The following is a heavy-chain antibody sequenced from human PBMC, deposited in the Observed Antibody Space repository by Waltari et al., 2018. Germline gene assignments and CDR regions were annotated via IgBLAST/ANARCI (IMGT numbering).Heavy chain of an antibody. CDR3: ARGPYSSSSYLYYFDY. CDR2: INPSGGST. V-gene: IGHV1-46*01. CDR1: GYTFTSYY. J-gene: IGHJ4*02. D-gene: IGHD6-6*01. Sequence: QVQLVQSGAEVKKPGASVKVPCKASGYTFTSYYMHWVRQAPGQGLEWMGIINPSGGSTSYAQKFQGRVTMTRDTSTSTVYMELSSLRSEDTAVYYCARGPYSSSSYLYYFDYWGQGTLVTVSS.